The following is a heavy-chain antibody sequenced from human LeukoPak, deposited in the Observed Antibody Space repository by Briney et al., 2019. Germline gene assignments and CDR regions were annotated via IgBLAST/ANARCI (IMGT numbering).Heavy chain of an antibody. CDR1: GGSFSGYY. Sequence: PSETPSLTRAVYGGSFSGYYWSWIRQPPGKGLEWIGEINHSGSTNYNPSLKSRVTISVDTSKNQFSLKLSSVTAADTAVYYCARGLWWCSTRRGCWFDPWGQGTLVTVSS. CDR2: INHSGST. CDR3: ARGLWWCSTRRGCWFDP. V-gene: IGHV4-34*01. D-gene: IGHD2-8*02. J-gene: IGHJ5*02.